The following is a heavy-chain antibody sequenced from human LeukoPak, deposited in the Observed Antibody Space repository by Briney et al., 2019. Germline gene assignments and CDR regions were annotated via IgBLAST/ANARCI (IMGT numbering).Heavy chain of an antibody. J-gene: IGHJ6*02. CDR3: ARDTSAWRYGMDV. CDR2: IKQDGSEK. V-gene: IGHV3-7*01. Sequence: GGSLRLSCEASRFTFSSHWMSWVRQAPGKGLEWVAIIKQDGSEKDYVDSVTGRFTISRDNAKNSLYLQMNSLRDEDTAVYYCARDTSAWRYGMDVWGQGTTVTVSS. CDR1: RFTFSSHW. D-gene: IGHD6-19*01.